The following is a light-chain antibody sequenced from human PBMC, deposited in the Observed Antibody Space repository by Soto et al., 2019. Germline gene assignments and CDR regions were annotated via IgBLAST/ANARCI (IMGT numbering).Light chain of an antibody. CDR3: QQYYNIPLT. CDR2: GAS. Sequence: EIVLTQSPATLSLSPGERATFSCRASQSVNTNLAWYQLKPGQAPRLLVYGASIRATGIPARFSGSGSGTDFTLTISSLQVEDVAVYYCQQYYNIPLTFGGGTKVDI. CDR1: QSVNTN. J-gene: IGKJ4*01. V-gene: IGKV3-15*01.